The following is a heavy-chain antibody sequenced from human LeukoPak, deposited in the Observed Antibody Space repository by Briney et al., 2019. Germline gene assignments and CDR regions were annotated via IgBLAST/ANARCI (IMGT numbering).Heavy chain of an antibody. CDR3: ARGERWLQSSDY. CDR2: IYTSGST. CDR1: GGSISSGSYY. Sequence: SETLSLTCTVSGGSISSGSYYWSWIRQPAGKGQEWIGRIYTSGSTNYNPSLKSRVTISVDTSKNQFSLKLSSVTAADTAVYYCARGERWLQSSDYWGQGTLVTVSS. V-gene: IGHV4-61*02. J-gene: IGHJ4*02. D-gene: IGHD5-24*01.